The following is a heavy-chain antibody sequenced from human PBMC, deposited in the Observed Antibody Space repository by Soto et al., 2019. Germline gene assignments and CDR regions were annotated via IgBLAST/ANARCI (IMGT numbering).Heavy chain of an antibody. J-gene: IGHJ4*02. CDR2: IWYDGSNK. V-gene: IGHV3-33*01. Sequence: SLRLSCAASGFTFSSYGMHWVRQAPGKGLEWVAVIWYDGSNKYYADSVKGRFTISRDNSKNTLYLQMNSLRAEDTAVYYCARESFTYYYDSSGYYYDYWGQGTLVTVSS. D-gene: IGHD3-22*01. CDR3: ARESFTYYYDSSGYYYDY. CDR1: GFTFSSYG.